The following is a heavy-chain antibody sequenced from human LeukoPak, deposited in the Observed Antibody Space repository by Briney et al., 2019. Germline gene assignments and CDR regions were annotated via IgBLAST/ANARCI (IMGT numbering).Heavy chain of an antibody. CDR3: AKSPDRSYGDYGLFDY. V-gene: IGHV3-23*01. Sequence: GGSLRLSCVVSGFTFSDHYMEWVRQAPGKGLEWVSTISGSGGRTYYADSVKGRFTISRDNSKNTLYLQMNSLRAEDTAVYYCAKSPDRSYGDYGLFDYWGQGTLVTVSS. CDR1: GFTFSDHY. CDR2: ISGSGGRT. D-gene: IGHD4-17*01. J-gene: IGHJ4*02.